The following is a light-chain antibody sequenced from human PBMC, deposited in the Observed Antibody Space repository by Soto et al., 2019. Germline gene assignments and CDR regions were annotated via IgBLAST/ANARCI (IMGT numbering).Light chain of an antibody. CDR1: QGISDY. J-gene: IGKJ1*01. CDR2: TAS. V-gene: IGKV1-39*01. Sequence: DIRMTQSPSSLSASVGDTVTITCRASQGISDYLSWFQHKPGEAPKLLISTASSLQVGVTLRFSGAGSRTDYSLTISGLQPEDSATYYCQQTYTYPWTFGQGTRVDIK. CDR3: QQTYTYPWT.